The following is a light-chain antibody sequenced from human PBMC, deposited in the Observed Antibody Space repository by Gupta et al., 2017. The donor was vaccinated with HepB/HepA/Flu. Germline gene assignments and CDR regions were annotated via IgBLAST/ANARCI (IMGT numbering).Light chain of an antibody. CDR2: TAS. CDR1: QDINSY. J-gene: IGKJ5*01. V-gene: IGKV1-9*01. Sequence: DIQLTQSPSFLSASVGDRVTITCRASQDINSYLIWYQQKPGKAPNLLIYTASTVQGGVPSRFSGSGSATXFTLTIXILPPEDFATYYCQRANSYPITFGXGTRLDIK. CDR3: QRANSYPIT.